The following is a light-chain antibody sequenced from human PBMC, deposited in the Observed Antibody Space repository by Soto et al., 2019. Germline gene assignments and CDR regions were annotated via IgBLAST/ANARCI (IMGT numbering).Light chain of an antibody. V-gene: IGLV2-8*01. J-gene: IGLJ1*01. CDR3: CSYAGNSDYV. CDR1: SSDVGGYNS. Sequence: QSVLTQPPSASGSPGQSVTISCTGTSSDVGGYNSVSWYQQHPGKAPKVMIFEVTKRPSGVPDRFSGPKSGNTASLTVSGLQAEDEADYYCCSYAGNSDYVFGTGTKVTVL. CDR2: EVT.